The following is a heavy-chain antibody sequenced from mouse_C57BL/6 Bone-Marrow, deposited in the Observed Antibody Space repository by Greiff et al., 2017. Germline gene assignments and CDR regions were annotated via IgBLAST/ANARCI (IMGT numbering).Heavy chain of an antibody. CDR3: TTSSYVNLYCDY. V-gene: IGHV14-4*01. CDR2: IDPENGDT. D-gene: IGHD2-1*01. Sequence: VQLQQPGAELVMPGASVKLSCKASGYTFTSYWMHWVKQRPEQGLEWIGWIDPENGDTEYASKFPGKATITADTSSNTAYLQLSSLTSEDTAVYYCTTSSYVNLYCDYWGQGTTLTVSS. J-gene: IGHJ2*01. CDR1: GYTFTSYW.